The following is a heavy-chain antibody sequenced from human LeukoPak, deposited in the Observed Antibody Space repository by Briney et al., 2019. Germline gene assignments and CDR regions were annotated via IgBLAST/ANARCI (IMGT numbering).Heavy chain of an antibody. CDR3: ARDQKITGTTFYYYYYGMDV. V-gene: IGHV1-2*04. CDR1: GYTFTGYY. CDR2: INPNSGGT. Sequence: ASVTVSFKASGYTFTGYYMHWVRQAPGQGLEWMGWINPNSGGTNYAQKFQGWVTMTRDTSISTAYMELSRLRSDDTAVYYCARDQKITGTTFYYYYYGMDVWGQGTTVTVSS. D-gene: IGHD1-7*01. J-gene: IGHJ6*02.